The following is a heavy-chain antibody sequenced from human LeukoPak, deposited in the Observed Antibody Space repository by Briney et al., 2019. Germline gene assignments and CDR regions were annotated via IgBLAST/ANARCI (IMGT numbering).Heavy chain of an antibody. V-gene: IGHV3-30*02. CDR1: GFTFSSSA. J-gene: IGHJ4*02. CDR3: AKDGSWSCTD. CDR2: IAYHGNNK. Sequence: GGSLRLSCGASGFTFSSSAMHWVRQGPGKGLEWVAYIAYHGNNKYYADSVKGRFTISRDNSKGSLYLQMNSLRADDTAVYYCAKDGSWSCTDWGQGTLVRVSS. D-gene: IGHD2-8*02.